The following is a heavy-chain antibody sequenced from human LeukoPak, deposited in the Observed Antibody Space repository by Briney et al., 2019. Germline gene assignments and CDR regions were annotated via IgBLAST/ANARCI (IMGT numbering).Heavy chain of an antibody. CDR2: IIPIFGTA. CDR1: GGTFSSYA. V-gene: IGHV1-69*13. Sequence: ASVKVSCKASGGTFSSYAISWVRQAPGQGLEWMGGIIPIFGTANYAQKFQGRVTIAADESTSTAYMELSSLRSEDTAVYYCARPYCSGGSCYRSAAFDIWGQGTMVTVSS. CDR3: ARPYCSGGSCYRSAAFDI. J-gene: IGHJ3*02. D-gene: IGHD2-15*01.